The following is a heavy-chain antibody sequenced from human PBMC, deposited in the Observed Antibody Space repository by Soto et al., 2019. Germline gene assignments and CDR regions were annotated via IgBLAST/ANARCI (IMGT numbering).Heavy chain of an antibody. CDR1: GGSISSSNYY. V-gene: IGHV4-39*01. CDR3: ARMGDFWSGPGERDP. Sequence: QLQLRESGPGLVKPSETLSLTCTVSGGSISSSNYYWAWLRQSPGKGLEWIGSVYYNGFTYYNPSLTSRVTISVDTSKNQFSLKLTSVTAADTAVYYCARMGDFWSGPGERDPWGQGTLVTVSS. D-gene: IGHD3-3*01. J-gene: IGHJ5*02. CDR2: VYYNGFT.